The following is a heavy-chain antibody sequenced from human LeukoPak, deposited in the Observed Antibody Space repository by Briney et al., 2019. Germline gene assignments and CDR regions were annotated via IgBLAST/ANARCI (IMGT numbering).Heavy chain of an antibody. CDR2: INSDGSST. V-gene: IGHV3-74*01. J-gene: IGHJ3*02. CDR1: GFTFSHYW. D-gene: IGHD2-8*02. CDR3: ARDTETNDAFDI. Sequence: GGSLRLSCAASGFTFSHYWMHWVRQAPGKGPVWVSHINSDGSSTSYADSVKGRFTISRDNAKNTLYLQMHSLRAEDTAVYYCARDTETNDAFDIWGQGTMVTVSS.